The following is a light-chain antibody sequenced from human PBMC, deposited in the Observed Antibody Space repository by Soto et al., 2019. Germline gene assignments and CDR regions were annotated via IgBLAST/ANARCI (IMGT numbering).Light chain of an antibody. CDR1: SSDVGGYNY. J-gene: IGLJ2*01. CDR2: EVS. Sequence: QSALTQPPSASGSPGQSVTISCTGTSSDVGGYNYVSWYQQHPGKAPKIMIYEVSKRPSGVPDRFSGSKSGNTASLTVSGLQNEDEADYYCSSYAGSNNLVFGGGTQVTVL. V-gene: IGLV2-8*01. CDR3: SSYAGSNNLV.